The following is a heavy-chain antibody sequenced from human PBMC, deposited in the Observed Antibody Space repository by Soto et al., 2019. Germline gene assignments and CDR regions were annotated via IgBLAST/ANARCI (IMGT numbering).Heavy chain of an antibody. D-gene: IGHD3-16*01. CDR3: ARQWGGDY. Sequence: QVQLQESGPGLVKPSETLSLTCTVSGGSIGSHYWSWIRQPPGEGLEWIGRASYSGSPSYNPSLKSRVTLAIDTSKNQFALQLTSVTAADTAVYYCARQWGGDYWGQGILVTVSS. J-gene: IGHJ4*02. CDR2: ASYSGSP. CDR1: GGSIGSHY. V-gene: IGHV4-59*08.